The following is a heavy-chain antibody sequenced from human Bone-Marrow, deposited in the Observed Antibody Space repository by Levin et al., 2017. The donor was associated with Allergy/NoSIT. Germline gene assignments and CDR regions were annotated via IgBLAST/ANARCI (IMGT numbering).Heavy chain of an antibody. CDR1: GGERRRGGEE. J-gene: IGHJ4*02. CDR2: IYYSGST. D-gene: IGHD6-13*01. Sequence: SETLSLKGKGEGGERRRGGEEGRGRRKETGKGLEWIGYIYYSGSTYYIPSLPLRVTISVDTSKNQFSLKLSSVTAADTALYYCARGGSSWYPHFDYWGQGTLVTVSS. CDR3: ARGGSSWYPHFDY. V-gene: IGHV4-31*02.